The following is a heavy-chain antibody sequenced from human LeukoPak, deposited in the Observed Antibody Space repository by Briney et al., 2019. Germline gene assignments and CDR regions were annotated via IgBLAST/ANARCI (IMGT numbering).Heavy chain of an antibody. CDR1: GYTLTQLV. Sequence: ASVKVSCKVSGYTLTQLVVHWVRQAPGKGLEWMGGFDPEDGETIYAQKFQDRVTMPEDKSTDTAYMELSSLRSEDTAFYYCATSSGTYFLYWGQGTLVTVS. J-gene: IGHJ4*02. CDR3: ATSSGTYFLY. V-gene: IGHV1-24*01. D-gene: IGHD1-26*01. CDR2: FDPEDGET.